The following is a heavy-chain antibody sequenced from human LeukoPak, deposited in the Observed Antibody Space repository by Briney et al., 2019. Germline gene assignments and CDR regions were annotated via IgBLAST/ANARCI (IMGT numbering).Heavy chain of an antibody. Sequence: RASVKVSCKASGYTFTGYYMRWVRQAPGQGLEWMGWINPNSGGTNYAQKFQGRVTMTRDTSISTAYMELSRLRSDDTAVYYCARSNYVWGSPFDYWGQGTLVTVSS. V-gene: IGHV1-2*02. CDR1: GYTFTGYY. D-gene: IGHD3-16*01. CDR3: ARSNYVWGSPFDY. CDR2: INPNSGGT. J-gene: IGHJ4*02.